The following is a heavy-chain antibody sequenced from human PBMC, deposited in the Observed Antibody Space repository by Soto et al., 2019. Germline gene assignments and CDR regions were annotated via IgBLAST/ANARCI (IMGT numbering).Heavy chain of an antibody. CDR2: TRNKGNTYTT. J-gene: IGHJ4*02. CDR1: GFXXXXXY. V-gene: IGHV3-72*01. CDR3: ARRPFSDWGLDY. D-gene: IGHD7-27*01. Sequence: EVQLVESGGGXXXXGGXXXLSCAASGFXXXXXYMDXXXQAPGKGLEWVGLTRNKGNTYTTEYAASVKGRFTISRDDSKNSLYLQMNSLKTEDTAVYYCARRPFSDWGLDYWGQGTLVTVSS.